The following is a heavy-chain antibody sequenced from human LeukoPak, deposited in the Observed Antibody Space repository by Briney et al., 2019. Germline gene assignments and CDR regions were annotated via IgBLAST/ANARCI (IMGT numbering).Heavy chain of an antibody. CDR2: IYPGDSDT. J-gene: IGHJ4*02. CDR3: ATNTMVRGVTPILFDY. V-gene: IGHV5-51*03. CDR1: GYSFTSYW. D-gene: IGHD3-10*01. Sequence: KPGESLKISCKGSGYSFTSYWIGWVRQMPGKGLEWMGIIYPGDSDTRYSPSFQGQVTISADKSISTAYLQWSSLKASDTAMYYCATNTMVRGVTPILFDYWGQGTLVTVSS.